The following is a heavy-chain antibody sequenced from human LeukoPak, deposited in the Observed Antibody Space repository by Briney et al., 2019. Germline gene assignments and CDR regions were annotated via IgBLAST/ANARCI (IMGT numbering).Heavy chain of an antibody. D-gene: IGHD1-26*01. J-gene: IGHJ5*02. CDR1: GGSFSGYY. Sequence: SETLSLTCAVYGGSFSGYYWSWIRQPPGKGLEWIGEINHSGSTNYNPSPKSRVTISVDTSKNQFSLKLSSVTAADTAVYYCARKREQRGWFDPWDQGTLVTVSS. CDR2: INHSGST. V-gene: IGHV4-34*01. CDR3: ARKREQRGWFDP.